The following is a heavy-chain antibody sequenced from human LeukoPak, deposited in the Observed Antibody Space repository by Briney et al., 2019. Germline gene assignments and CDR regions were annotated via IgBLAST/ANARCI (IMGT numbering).Heavy chain of an antibody. CDR2: IYYSGST. CDR3: ARRKVRGVISDYYYGMDV. D-gene: IGHD3-10*01. CDR1: GGSISSYY. J-gene: IGHJ6*02. Sequence: SETLSLTCTVSGGSISSYYWSWIRQPPGKGLEWIGYIYYSGSTNYNPSLKSRVTISVDTSKNQFSLKLSSVTVADTAVYYCARRKVRGVISDYYYGMDVWGQGTTVTVSS. V-gene: IGHV4-59*08.